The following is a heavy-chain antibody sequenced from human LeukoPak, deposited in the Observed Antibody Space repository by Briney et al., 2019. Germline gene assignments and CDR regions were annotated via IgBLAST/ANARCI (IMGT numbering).Heavy chain of an antibody. CDR2: IYYSGST. J-gene: IGHJ5*02. Sequence: PSETLSLTCTVSGGSISSYYWSWIRQPPGKGLEWIGYIYYSGSTNYNPPLKSRVTISVDTSKNQFSLKLSSVTAADTAVYYCATFGYGDYVWFDPWGQGTLVTVSS. D-gene: IGHD4-17*01. CDR3: ATFGYGDYVWFDP. CDR1: GGSISSYY. V-gene: IGHV4-59*08.